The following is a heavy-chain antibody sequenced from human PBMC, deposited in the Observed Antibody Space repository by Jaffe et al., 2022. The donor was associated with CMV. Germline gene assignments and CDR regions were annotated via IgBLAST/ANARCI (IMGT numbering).Heavy chain of an antibody. D-gene: IGHD6-13*01. CDR1: GFTFNNYD. Sequence: EEQLVESGGGLVQPGGSLRLSCAASGFTFNNYDMHWVRQATGKGLEWVSAIGIAGDTYYPGSVKGRFTISRENGENSLYLQMNSLRAGDTGVYYCARGGVQQRGIDYPMDVWGQGTSVTVSS. V-gene: IGHV3-13*01. CDR2: IGIAGDT. CDR3: ARGGVQQRGIDYPMDV. J-gene: IGHJ6*02.